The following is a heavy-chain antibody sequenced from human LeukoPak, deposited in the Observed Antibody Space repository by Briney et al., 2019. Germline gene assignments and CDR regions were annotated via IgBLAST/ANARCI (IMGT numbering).Heavy chain of an antibody. CDR1: GYAFTNDW. D-gene: IGHD6-13*01. CDR3: ARDTSPSSGSTYFDALDM. J-gene: IGHJ3*02. CDR2: INKDGSKI. Sequence: PGGSLRLSCTTSGYAFTNDWMTWVRQALGKGLEWGANINKDGSKIHYVDSVKGRFTISRDNTKNSLFLQMNGLRAEDTATYYCARDTSPSSGSTYFDALDMWGQGTMVTVPS. V-gene: IGHV3-7*01.